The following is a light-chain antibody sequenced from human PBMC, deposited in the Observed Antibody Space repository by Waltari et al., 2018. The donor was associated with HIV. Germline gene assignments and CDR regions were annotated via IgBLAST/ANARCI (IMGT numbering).Light chain of an antibody. CDR2: DVT. CDR1: SSDVGAYNY. CDR3: SSYADSDTPVV. J-gene: IGLJ2*01. V-gene: IGLV2-8*01. Sequence: QSALAQPPSAFGSAGQSVTISCTGTSSDVGAYNYVSWYQQHPGKSPKLIIYDVTKRPSGVPDRFSGSKSGNTASLTVSGLQGEDEADYYCSSYADSDTPVVFGGGTKLTVL.